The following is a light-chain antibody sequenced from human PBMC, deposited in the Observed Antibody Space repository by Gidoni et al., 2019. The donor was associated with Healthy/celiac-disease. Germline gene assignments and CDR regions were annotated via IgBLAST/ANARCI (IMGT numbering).Light chain of an antibody. CDR1: QSISSY. CDR2: AAS. J-gene: IGKJ3*01. Sequence: LSASVGDRVTITCRASQSISSYLNWYQQKPGKAPKLLSYAASSLQSGVPSRFSGSGSGTDFTLTISSLQPEDFATYYCQQSYSTPFTFGPGTKVDIK. V-gene: IGKV1-39*01. CDR3: QQSYSTPFT.